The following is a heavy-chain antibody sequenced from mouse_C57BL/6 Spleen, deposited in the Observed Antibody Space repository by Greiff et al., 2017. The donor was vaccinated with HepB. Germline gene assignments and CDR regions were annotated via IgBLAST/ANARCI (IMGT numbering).Heavy chain of an antibody. V-gene: IGHV1-63*01. CDR2: IYPGGGYT. Sequence: QVQLQQSGAELVRPGTSVKMSCKASGYTFTNYWLGWAKQRPGHGLEWIGDIYPGGGYTNYNEKFTGKATLTAEKSSITAYMQLSSLTSEDSAIFCCARLRDYYGSSYDWYFDVWGTGTTVTDSS. CDR3: ARLRDYYGSSYDWYFDV. D-gene: IGHD1-1*01. J-gene: IGHJ1*03. CDR1: GYTFTNYW.